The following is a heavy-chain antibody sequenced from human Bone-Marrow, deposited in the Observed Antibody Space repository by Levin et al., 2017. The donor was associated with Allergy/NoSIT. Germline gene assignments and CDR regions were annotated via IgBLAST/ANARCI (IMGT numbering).Heavy chain of an antibody. V-gene: IGHV1-3*01. D-gene: IGHD2-2*01. CDR1: GYTFTSYA. CDR3: ARGSCSSTSCYPAYYYYYYGMDV. J-gene: IGHJ6*02. CDR2: INAGNGNT. Sequence: PRASVKVSCKASGYTFTSYAMHWVRQAPGQRLEWMGWINAGNGNTKYSQKFQGRVTITRDTSASTAYMELSSLRSEDTAVYYCARGSCSSTSCYPAYYYYYYGMDVWGQGTTVTVSS.